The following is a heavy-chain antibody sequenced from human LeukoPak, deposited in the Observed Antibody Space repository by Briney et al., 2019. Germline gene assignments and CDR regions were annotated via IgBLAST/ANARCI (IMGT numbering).Heavy chain of an antibody. Sequence: QTGGSLRLSCAASDFSVNNNYVDWVRQAPGKGLERVSCMDNFGIKTYADSVQGRFTVSRDSSRNMVFLQMNSLRVEDTAVYYCAGGKYYGSGTRPGYLGYWGLGTMVTVSS. CDR2: MDNFGIK. J-gene: IGHJ4*02. CDR3: AGGKYYGSGTRPGYLGY. D-gene: IGHD3-10*01. CDR1: DFSVNNNY. V-gene: IGHV3-53*01.